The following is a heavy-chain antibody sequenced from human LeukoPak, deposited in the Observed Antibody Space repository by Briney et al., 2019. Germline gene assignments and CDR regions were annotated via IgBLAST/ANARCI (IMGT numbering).Heavy chain of an antibody. J-gene: IGHJ4*02. V-gene: IGHV4-59*01. CDR1: GGSISSYY. CDR2: IYYSGST. Sequence: SETLSLTCTVSGGSISSYYWSWIRQPPGKGLEWIGYIYYSGSTNYNPSLKSRVTISVDTSKNQFSLKLSPVTAADTAVYYCARAVLGSSFDYWGQGTLVTVSS. D-gene: IGHD6-13*01. CDR3: ARAVLGSSFDY.